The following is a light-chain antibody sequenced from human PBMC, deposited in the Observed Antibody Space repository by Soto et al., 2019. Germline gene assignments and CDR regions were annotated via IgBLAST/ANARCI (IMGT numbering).Light chain of an antibody. CDR1: DSDIGGYNY. V-gene: IGLV2-14*01. CDR2: EVT. J-gene: IGLJ1*01. Sequence: QSALTQPASVSGSPGQSITISCTGTDSDIGGYNYVSWYQHHPGKAPKLMIYEVTNRPSGVSNRFSGSKSGNTASLTISGLQAEDEADYYCSSYTVSSKTVFGTGTKLTVL. CDR3: SSYTVSSKTV.